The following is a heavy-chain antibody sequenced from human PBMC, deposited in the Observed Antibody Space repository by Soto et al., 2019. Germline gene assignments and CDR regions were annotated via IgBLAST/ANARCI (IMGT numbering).Heavy chain of an antibody. CDR2: FYYSGST. Sequence: SETLSLTCTVSGGSISTGGYYWNWIRQHPGKGLEWIGYFYYSGSTYYNPSLKSRVTISVTTSKNQFSLKLSAVTAADTAGYYCARSVFPWVQGTLVTVSS. CDR1: GGSISTGGYY. J-gene: IGHJ5*02. V-gene: IGHV4-31*03. CDR3: ARSVFP.